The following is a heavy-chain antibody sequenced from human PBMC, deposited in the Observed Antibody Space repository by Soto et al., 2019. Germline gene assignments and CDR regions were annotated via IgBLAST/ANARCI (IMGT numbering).Heavy chain of an antibody. Sequence: SVKVSCKASGGTFSSYAISWVRQAPGQGLEWMGGIIPIFGTANYAQKFQGRVTITADESTSTAYMELSSLRSEDTAVYYCARVGWGYSSSWYADRGDYWGQGTMVTVSS. CDR2: IIPIFGTA. D-gene: IGHD6-13*01. CDR1: GGTFSSYA. J-gene: IGHJ4*03. V-gene: IGHV1-69*13. CDR3: ARVGWGYSSSWYADRGDY.